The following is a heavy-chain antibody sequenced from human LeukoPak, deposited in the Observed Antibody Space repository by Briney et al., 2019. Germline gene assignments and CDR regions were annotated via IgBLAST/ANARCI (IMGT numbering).Heavy chain of an antibody. Sequence: GASVKVSCKASGGTFSSYAISWVRQAPGQGLEWMGGIIPIFGTANYAQKFQGRVTITADESTSTAYMELSSLRSEDTAVYYCARSHVSGYYQLQYYFDYWGQGTLVTVSS. CDR1: GGTFSSYA. J-gene: IGHJ4*02. CDR3: ARSHVSGYYQLQYYFDY. D-gene: IGHD3-3*01. CDR2: IIPIFGTA. V-gene: IGHV1-69*13.